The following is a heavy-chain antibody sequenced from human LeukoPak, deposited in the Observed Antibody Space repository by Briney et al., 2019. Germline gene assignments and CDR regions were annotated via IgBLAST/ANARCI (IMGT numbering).Heavy chain of an antibody. CDR1: GFTFSSYW. CDR2: IKSDGSST. Sequence: GGSLRLSCAASGFTFSSYWMHWVRQAPGKGLVWVSRIKSDGSSTSYADSVKGRFTISRDNAKNTPYLQMNSLRAEDTAVYYCARDHGSDDAFDIWGLGTRVTVSS. J-gene: IGHJ3*02. V-gene: IGHV3-74*01. CDR3: ARDHGSDDAFDI.